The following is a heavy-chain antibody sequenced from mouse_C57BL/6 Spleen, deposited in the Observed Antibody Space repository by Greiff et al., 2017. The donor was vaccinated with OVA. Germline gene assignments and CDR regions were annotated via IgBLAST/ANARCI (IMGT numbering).Heavy chain of an antibody. D-gene: IGHD3-1*01. CDR3: ARHRDLFDY. Sequence: EVKLMESGGDLVKPGGSLKLSCAASGFTFSSYGMSWVRQTPDKRLEWVATISSGGSYTNYPDSVQGRFTISRDNAKNTLYLQMSSLKSEDTAMYYCARHRDLFDYWGQGTTLTVSS. V-gene: IGHV5-6*01. CDR1: GFTFSSYG. CDR2: ISSGGSYT. J-gene: IGHJ2*01.